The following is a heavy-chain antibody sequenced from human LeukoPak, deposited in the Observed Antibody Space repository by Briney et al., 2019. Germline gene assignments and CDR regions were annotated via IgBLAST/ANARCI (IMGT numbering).Heavy chain of an antibody. V-gene: IGHV3-30*18. CDR3: AKDQAFILWVGELSGFDY. J-gene: IGHJ4*02. CDR1: GFRFSSYG. Sequence: GGSLRLSCAVSGFRFSSYGIHWVRQAPGKGLEWVAVISYDGSSQYYADSVKGRFTISRDNSKNTLYLQMNSLRAEDTAVYYCAKDQAFILWVGELSGFDYWGQGTLVTVST. D-gene: IGHD3-10*01. CDR2: ISYDGSSQ.